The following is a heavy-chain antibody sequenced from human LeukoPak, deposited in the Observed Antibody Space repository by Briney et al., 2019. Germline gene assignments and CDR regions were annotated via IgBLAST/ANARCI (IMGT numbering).Heavy chain of an antibody. CDR1: GYTFTCYY. J-gene: IGHJ4*02. Sequence: ASVKVSCKASGYTFTCYYMHWVRQAPGQGLEWMGWINPNSGGTNYAQKFQGRVTMTRDTSISTAYMELSRLRSDDTAVYYCASPSLYSSSGPFDDYWGQGTLVTVSS. CDR3: ASPSLYSSSGPFDDY. V-gene: IGHV1-2*02. D-gene: IGHD6-6*01. CDR2: INPNSGGT.